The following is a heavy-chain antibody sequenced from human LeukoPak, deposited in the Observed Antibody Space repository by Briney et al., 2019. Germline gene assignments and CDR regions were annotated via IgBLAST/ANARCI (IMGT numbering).Heavy chain of an antibody. CDR3: AESTLGYCSSTSCYEYFQH. Sequence: GASVKVSCKASGGTFSSYAISWVRQAPGQGLEWMGGIIPIFGTANYAQKFQGGVTITADESTSTAYMELSSLRSEDTAVYYCAESTLGYCSSTSCYEYFQHWGQGTLVTVSS. V-gene: IGHV1-69*13. D-gene: IGHD2-2*01. CDR1: GGTFSSYA. CDR2: IIPIFGTA. J-gene: IGHJ1*01.